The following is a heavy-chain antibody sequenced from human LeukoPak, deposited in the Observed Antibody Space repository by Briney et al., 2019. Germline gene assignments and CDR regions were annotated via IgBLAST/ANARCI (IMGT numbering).Heavy chain of an antibody. J-gene: IGHJ6*03. CDR3: ARASEDYYYYYMDV. V-gene: IGHV4-59*01. D-gene: IGHD1-14*01. CDR1: GGSTNNYY. Sequence: SETLSLTCTVSGGSTNNYYWTWIRQPPGKGLEWIGNIYNSGNTNYNPSLKSRVTISVDTSKNQFSLKLSSVTAADTAVYYCARASEDYYYYYMDVWGKGTTVTISS. CDR2: IYNSGNT.